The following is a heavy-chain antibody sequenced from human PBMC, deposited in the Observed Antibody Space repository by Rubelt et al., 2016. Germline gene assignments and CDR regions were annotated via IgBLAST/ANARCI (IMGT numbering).Heavy chain of an antibody. J-gene: IGHJ3*02. Sequence: QVQLVQSGAEVKKPGASVKVSCQASGYTFTSYAMHWVRQAPGQRLEWMGWINAGNGNTKYSQKFQGRVTITRDTSASTAYMELSRLRAEDTAVYYCARPTIRGRDGYSYDAFDIWGQGTMVTVSS. CDR3: ARPTIRGRDGYSYDAFDI. CDR1: GYTFTSYA. D-gene: IGHD5-24*01. CDR2: INAGNGNT. V-gene: IGHV1-3*01.